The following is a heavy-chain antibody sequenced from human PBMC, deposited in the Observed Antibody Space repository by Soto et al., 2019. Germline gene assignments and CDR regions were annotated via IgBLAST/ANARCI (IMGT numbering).Heavy chain of an antibody. D-gene: IGHD2-15*01. CDR1: GYTFTNNA. CDR2: INVANGNT. J-gene: IGHJ5*02. CDR3: ARRPCSGGSCYGSYNWFDP. Sequence: GASVKVSCKASGYTFTNNAIHWVRQAPGQSPESLGWINVANGNTEYSRNFQGRVTLTGDASADTAYMELSSLRSEDTAVYYCARRPCSGGSCYGSYNWFDPWGQGTLVTVSS. V-gene: IGHV1-3*01.